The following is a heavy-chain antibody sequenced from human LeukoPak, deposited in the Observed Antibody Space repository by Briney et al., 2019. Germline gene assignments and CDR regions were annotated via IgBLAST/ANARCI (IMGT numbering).Heavy chain of an antibody. CDR1: GFTFSSYG. V-gene: IGHV3-33*01. Sequence: GRSLRLSCAASGFTFSSYGMHWVRHAPRKGLEWVAVIWYDGSNKYYADSVKGRFTISRDNSKNTLYLQMNSLRAEDTAVYYCARAWHYFDYWGQGTLVTVSS. CDR3: ARAWHYFDY. CDR2: IWYDGSNK. J-gene: IGHJ4*02.